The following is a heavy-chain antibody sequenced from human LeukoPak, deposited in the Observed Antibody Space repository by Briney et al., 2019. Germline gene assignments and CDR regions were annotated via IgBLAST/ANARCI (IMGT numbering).Heavy chain of an antibody. V-gene: IGHV1-46*01. CDR1: GYTFTSYY. CDR3: AREDLLLWFGDTSGTFDY. CDR2: INPSGGST. D-gene: IGHD3-10*01. Sequence: ASVKVSCKASGYTFTSYYMHWVRQAPGQGLEWMGIINPSGGSTSYAQKFQGRVTMTRDMSTSTVYMELSSLRSEDTAVYYCAREDLLLWFGDTSGTFDYWGQGTLVTVSS. J-gene: IGHJ4*02.